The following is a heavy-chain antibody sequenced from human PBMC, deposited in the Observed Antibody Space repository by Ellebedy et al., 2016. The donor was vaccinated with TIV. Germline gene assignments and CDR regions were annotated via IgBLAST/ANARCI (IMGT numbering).Heavy chain of an antibody. J-gene: IGHJ4*02. V-gene: IGHV4-39*07. Sequence: MPSETLSLTCTVLGGSISSSNYYWGWIRQTPGKGLEWIGSIHSSGSTSYKPSLKSRVTISVDTSKNQFSLKLSSVTAADTAVYYCARSPEYWGQGTLVTVSS. CDR3: ARSPEY. CDR2: IHSSGST. CDR1: GGSISSSNYY. D-gene: IGHD1-14*01.